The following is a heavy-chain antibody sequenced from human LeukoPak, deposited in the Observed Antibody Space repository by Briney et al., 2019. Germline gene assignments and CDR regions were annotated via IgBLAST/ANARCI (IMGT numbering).Heavy chain of an antibody. CDR3: ARDRRIQLWSYYFDY. CDR1: GGTFSSYA. CDR2: IIPIFGTA. V-gene: IGHV1-69*13. D-gene: IGHD5-18*01. Sequence: SVKVSCKASGGTFSSYAISWVRQAPGQGLEWMGGIIPIFGTANYAQKFQGRVTVTADESTSTAYMELSSLRSEDTAVYYCARDRRIQLWSYYFDYWGQGTLVTASS. J-gene: IGHJ4*02.